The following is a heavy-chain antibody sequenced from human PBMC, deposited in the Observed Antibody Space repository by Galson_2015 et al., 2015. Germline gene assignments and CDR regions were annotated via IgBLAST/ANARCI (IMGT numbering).Heavy chain of an antibody. CDR3: AKGGSSWYGRNFDY. D-gene: IGHD6-13*01. J-gene: IGHJ4*02. V-gene: IGHV3-23*01. CDR2: LSGSGGST. CDR1: GFTFSSYG. Sequence: SLRLSCAASGFTFSSYGIHWVRQAPGKGLEWVSGLSGSGGSTYYADSVKGRFTISRDNSKNTLYLQMNSLRAEDTAVYYCAKGGSSWYGRNFDYWGQRPLATVSS.